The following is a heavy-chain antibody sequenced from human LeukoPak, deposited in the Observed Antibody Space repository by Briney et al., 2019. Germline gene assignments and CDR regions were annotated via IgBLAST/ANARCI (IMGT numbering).Heavy chain of an antibody. V-gene: IGHV3-72*01. J-gene: IGHJ5*02. D-gene: IGHD3-16*01. CDR2: IKHGPERYAT. CDR3: AQYSEGA. CDR1: RFTFSAHY. Sequence: PGGSLRLSCVAYRFTFSAHYMEWVPPAPGQGLEWVGRIKHGPERYATEYAASVKGRFSISRDDSKNSLYVQMNSLHIEDTAVYYCAQYSEGAWGRGTLVTVSS.